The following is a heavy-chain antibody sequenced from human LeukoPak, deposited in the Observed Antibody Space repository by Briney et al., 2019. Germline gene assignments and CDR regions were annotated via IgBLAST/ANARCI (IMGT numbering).Heavy chain of an antibody. J-gene: IGHJ6*03. CDR1: GFTFSSYS. Sequence: PGGSLRLSCAASGFTFSSYSMNWVRQAPGKGLEWVSSISSSSSYIYYADSVKGRFTISRDNAKNSLYLQMKSLRAEGTAVYYCARSCIAARPYYYYMDVWGKGTTVTVSS. CDR2: ISSSSSYI. CDR3: ARSCIAARPYYYYMDV. D-gene: IGHD6-6*01. V-gene: IGHV3-21*01.